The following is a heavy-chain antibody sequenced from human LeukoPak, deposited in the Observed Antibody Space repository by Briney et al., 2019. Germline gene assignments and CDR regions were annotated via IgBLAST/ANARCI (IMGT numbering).Heavy chain of an antibody. Sequence: PGGSLRLSCAASGFTFSIYTMNWVRQGPGKGLEWVSIISYIGDTKYYADSVQGRFTISRDNSKNTVYLQMNSLRAEDTAIYYCAKGGHCPALCTPQIAVAGYKDNSGQGTLVTVSS. CDR2: ISYIGDTK. CDR1: GFTFSIYT. CDR3: AKGGHCPALCTPQIAVAGYKDN. D-gene: IGHD6-19*01. V-gene: IGHV3-23*01. J-gene: IGHJ4*02.